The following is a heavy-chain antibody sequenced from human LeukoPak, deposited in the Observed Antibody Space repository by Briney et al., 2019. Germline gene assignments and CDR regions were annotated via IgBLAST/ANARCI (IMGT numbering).Heavy chain of an antibody. CDR3: ARDYDILTGYSNWFDP. D-gene: IGHD3-9*01. Sequence: NASETLSLTCTVSGGSISGSSYYWGWIRQPPGKGLEWIGSIYYSGSTYYNPSLKSRVTISVDTSKNQFSLKLSSVTAADTAVYYCARDYDILTGYSNWFDPWGQGTLVTVSS. CDR2: IYYSGST. V-gene: IGHV4-39*07. CDR1: GGSISGSSYY. J-gene: IGHJ5*02.